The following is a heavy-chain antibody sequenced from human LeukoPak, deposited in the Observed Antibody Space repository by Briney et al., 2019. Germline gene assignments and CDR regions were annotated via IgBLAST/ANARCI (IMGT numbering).Heavy chain of an antibody. J-gene: IGHJ3*02. Sequence: SETLSLTRTVSGGSISRSNYYWGWIRQPPGKGLEWIGSIFYSGNTYYNPSLKSRVTISVDTSKNQFSLKLSSVTAADTAVYYCARYWYYYDDDAFDIWGQGTMVTVSS. CDR2: IFYSGNT. V-gene: IGHV4-39*01. D-gene: IGHD3-22*01. CDR1: GGSISRSNYY. CDR3: ARYWYYYDDDAFDI.